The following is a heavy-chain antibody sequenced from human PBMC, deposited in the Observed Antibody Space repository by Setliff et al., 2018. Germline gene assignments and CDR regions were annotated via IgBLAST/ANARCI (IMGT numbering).Heavy chain of an antibody. Sequence: GGSLRLSCAASGFTFSTYSMNWVRQAPGKGLEWISADGANEYYADSVKGRFTISRDKSRNTLYLQMKSLRAEDTAIYYCATSTITTYYFDYWGHGTLVTVSS. J-gene: IGHJ4*01. V-gene: IGHV3-30*07. D-gene: IGHD4-4*01. CDR1: GFTFSTYS. CDR2: SADGANE. CDR3: ATSTITTYYFDY.